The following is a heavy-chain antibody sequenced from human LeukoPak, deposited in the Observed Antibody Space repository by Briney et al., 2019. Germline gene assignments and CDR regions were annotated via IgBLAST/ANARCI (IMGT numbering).Heavy chain of an antibody. CDR1: GGTFSSYA. D-gene: IGHD2-15*01. J-gene: IGHJ6*02. V-gene: IGHV1-69*04. CDR2: IIPILGIA. Sequence: ASVKISCKASGGTFSSYAISWVRQAPGQGLEWMGRIIPILGIANYAQKFQGRVTITADKSTSTAYVELSSLRSEDTAVYYCAREALGYCSGGSCSHYYYYGMDVWGQGTTVTVSS. CDR3: AREALGYCSGGSCSHYYYYGMDV.